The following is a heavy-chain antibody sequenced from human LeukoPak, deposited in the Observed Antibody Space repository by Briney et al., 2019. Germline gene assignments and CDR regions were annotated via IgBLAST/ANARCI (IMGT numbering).Heavy chain of an antibody. CDR1: GGSISSGDYY. J-gene: IGHJ4*02. D-gene: IGHD3-22*01. V-gene: IGHV4-30-4*08. CDR2: IYYSGST. CDR3: ARAHYPYDSSGYYSQLPLDY. Sequence: SETLSLTCTVSGGSISSGDYYWGWIRQPPGKGLEWIGYIYYSGSTYYNPSLKSRVTISVDTSKNQFSLKLSSVTAADTAVYYCARAHYPYDSSGYYSQLPLDYWGQGTLVTVSS.